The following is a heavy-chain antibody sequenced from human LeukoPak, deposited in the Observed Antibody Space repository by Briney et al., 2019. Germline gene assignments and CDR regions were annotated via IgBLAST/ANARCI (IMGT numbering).Heavy chain of an antibody. CDR3: ARAGGYCSGGSCYFVGFYNWFDP. V-gene: IGHV1-18*04. CDR2: ISAYNGNT. J-gene: IGHJ5*02. CDR1: GYTFTGYY. D-gene: IGHD2-15*01. Sequence: GASVKVSCKASGYTFTGYYMHWVRQAPGQGLEWMGWISAYNGNTNYAQKLQGRVTMTTDTSTSTAYMELRSLRSDDTAVYYCARAGGYCSGGSCYFVGFYNWFDPWGQGTLVTVSS.